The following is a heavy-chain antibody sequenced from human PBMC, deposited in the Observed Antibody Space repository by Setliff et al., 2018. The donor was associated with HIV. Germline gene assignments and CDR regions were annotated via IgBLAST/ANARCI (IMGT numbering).Heavy chain of an antibody. D-gene: IGHD3-22*01. V-gene: IGHV4-38-2*01. CDR2: FYHSGSA. CDR3: ARVVNHYDSSGYFGGYYYYMDV. Sequence: SETLSLTCAVSGYSISSGYYWGWVRQPPEKGLEWIGSFYHSGSAKYNPSLKSRVTMSVDTSKNQFSLKLSSVTAADTAVYYCARVVNHYDSSGYFGGYYYYMDVWGKGTTVTVSS. J-gene: IGHJ6*03. CDR1: GYSISSGYY.